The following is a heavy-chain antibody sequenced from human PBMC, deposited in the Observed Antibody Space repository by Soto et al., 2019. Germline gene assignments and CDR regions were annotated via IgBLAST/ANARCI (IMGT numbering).Heavy chain of an antibody. V-gene: IGHV3-33*01. D-gene: IGHD6-13*01. CDR3: GRGGFSTNWRFDY. J-gene: IGHJ4*02. CDR2: IWFDGATK. CDR1: GFTFSDYA. Sequence: GGSLRLSCAASGFTFSDYAMHWVRQAPGKGLEWVASIWFDGATKYYADSVKGRFTISRDNSKNTVYLQMNSLRAEDSALYHCGRGGFSTNWRFDYWGQGTLVTVSS.